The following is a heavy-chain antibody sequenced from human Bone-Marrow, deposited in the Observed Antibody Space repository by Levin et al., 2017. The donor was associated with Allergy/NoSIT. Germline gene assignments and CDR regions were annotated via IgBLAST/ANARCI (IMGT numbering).Heavy chain of an antibody. CDR1: GYNFSTYW. CDR3: ARRQVAPSGAYYNGLDV. CDR2: IYPGDSTA. J-gene: IGHJ6*02. D-gene: IGHD1-26*01. Sequence: GGSLRLSCKGSGYNFSTYWIAWVRQMPGKGLEWMGIIYPGDSTATYSPSFQGQVTISVDRSFNSAFLQWNSVKASDSATYYCARRQVAPSGAYYNGLDVWGQGTTVTVAS. V-gene: IGHV5-51*01.